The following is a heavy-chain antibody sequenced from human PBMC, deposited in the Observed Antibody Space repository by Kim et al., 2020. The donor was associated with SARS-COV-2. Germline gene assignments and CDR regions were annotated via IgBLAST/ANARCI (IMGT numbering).Heavy chain of an antibody. Sequence: GGSLRLSCAASGFTFSSYAMHWVRQAPGKGLEWVAVISYDGSNKYYADSVKGRFTISRDNSKNTLYLQMNSLRAEDTAVYYCARLDPYSFGMDVWGQGTTVTVSS. D-gene: IGHD5-18*01. CDR1: GFTFSSYA. CDR3: ARLDPYSFGMDV. J-gene: IGHJ6*02. V-gene: IGHV3-30*04. CDR2: ISYDGSNK.